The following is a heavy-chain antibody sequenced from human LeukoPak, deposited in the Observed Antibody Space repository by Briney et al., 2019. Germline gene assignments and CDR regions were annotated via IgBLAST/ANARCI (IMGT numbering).Heavy chain of an antibody. V-gene: IGHV4-59*01. D-gene: IGHD3-3*01. Sequence: SETLSLTCTVSGGSISSYYWSWIRQPPGKGLEWIGYIYYSGSTNYNPSLKSRVTIPVDTSKNQFSLKLSSVTAADTAVYYCATSLYYDFWRGAFDIWGQGTMVTVSS. CDR1: GGSISSYY. CDR2: IYYSGST. CDR3: ATSLYYDFWRGAFDI. J-gene: IGHJ3*02.